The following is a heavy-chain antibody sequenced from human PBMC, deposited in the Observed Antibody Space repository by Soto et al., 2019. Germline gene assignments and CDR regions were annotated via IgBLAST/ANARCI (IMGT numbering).Heavy chain of an antibody. CDR1: GFTFSSYG. V-gene: IGHV3-30*18. CDR2: ISYDGSNK. Sequence: PGGSLRLSCAASGFTFSSYGMHWVRQAPGKGLEWVAVISYDGSNKYYADSVKGRFTISRDNSKNTLYLQMNSLRAEDTAVYYCEKDRGDYDILTGYIKGFDYWGQGTLVTVSS. CDR3: EKDRGDYDILTGYIKGFDY. J-gene: IGHJ4*02. D-gene: IGHD3-9*01.